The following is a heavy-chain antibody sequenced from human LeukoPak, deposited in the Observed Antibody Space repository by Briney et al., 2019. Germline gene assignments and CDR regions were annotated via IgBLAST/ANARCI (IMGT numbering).Heavy chain of an antibody. CDR1: GFTFSSYG. V-gene: IGHV3-30*18. CDR2: ISYDGSNK. Sequence: GGSLRLSCAASGFTFSSYGMHWVRQAPGEGLEWVAVISYDGSNKYYADSVKGRFTISRDNSKNTLYLQMNSLRAEDTAVYYCAKHGAEDGYNLDYWGQGTLVTVSS. J-gene: IGHJ4*02. CDR3: AKHGAEDGYNLDY. D-gene: IGHD5-24*01.